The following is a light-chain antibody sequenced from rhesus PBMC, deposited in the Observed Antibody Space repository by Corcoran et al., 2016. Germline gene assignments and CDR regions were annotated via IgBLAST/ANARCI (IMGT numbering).Light chain of an antibody. CDR3: CSYAGSYTYI. CDR1: SSDIGGYNY. J-gene: IGLJ1*01. CDR2: EVN. Sequence: QAALTQPRSVSGSPGQSVTISCTGTSSDIGGYNYVSWYQQHPGTAPKLMIYEVNKRPSGVSDRFSGSKSDNTASLTISGIQAEDEADYYCCSYAGSYTYIFGAGTRLTVL. V-gene: IGLV2-32*01.